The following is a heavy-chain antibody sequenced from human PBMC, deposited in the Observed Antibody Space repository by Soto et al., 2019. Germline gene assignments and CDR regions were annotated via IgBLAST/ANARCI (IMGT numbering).Heavy chain of an antibody. J-gene: IGHJ6*02. D-gene: IGHD3-10*01. Sequence: SVQVSCKASGGTFSSYAISWVRQAPGQGLEWMGGIIPIFGTANYAQKFQGRVTITADESTSTAYMELSSLRSEDTAVYYCARAAYGSGSYSHYYYGMDAWGQGTTVTVSS. CDR2: IIPIFGTA. V-gene: IGHV1-69*13. CDR3: ARAAYGSGSYSHYYYGMDA. CDR1: GGTFSSYA.